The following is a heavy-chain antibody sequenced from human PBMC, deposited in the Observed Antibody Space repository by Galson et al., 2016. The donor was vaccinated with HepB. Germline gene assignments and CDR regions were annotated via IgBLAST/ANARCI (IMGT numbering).Heavy chain of an antibody. J-gene: IGHJ5*02. CDR2: IQHDGTKQ. CDR1: GFTFSRYW. CDR3: ARVGRFGGWYEWGWFDP. V-gene: IGHV3-7*03. Sequence: SLRLSCAASGFTFSRYWMNWVRQAPGKGLEWMANIQHDGTKQYYVDSVKGRFAISRDNAKNSLYLQMNSLRAEDKAVYFCARVGRFGGWYEWGWFDPWGQGTLVTVSS. D-gene: IGHD6-19*01.